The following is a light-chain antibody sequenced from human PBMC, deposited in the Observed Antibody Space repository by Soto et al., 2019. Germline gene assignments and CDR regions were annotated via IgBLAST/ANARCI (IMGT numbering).Light chain of an antibody. V-gene: IGKV1-13*02. CDR1: QGISSA. CDR2: DAS. J-gene: IGKJ3*01. CDR3: QQFNR. Sequence: AIQLTQSPSSLSASVGDRVTITYRASQGISSALAWYQQKPGKAPKLLIYDASSLESGVPSRFSGSGSGTDFTLTISSLQPEDFATYYCQQFNRFGPGTKVDIK.